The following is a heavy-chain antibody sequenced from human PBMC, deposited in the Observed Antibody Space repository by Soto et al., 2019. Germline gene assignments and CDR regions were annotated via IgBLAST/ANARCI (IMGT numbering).Heavy chain of an antibody. CDR2: IYPGDSDT. J-gene: IGHJ4*02. CDR1: GYSFTSYW. CDR3: ARPLDTSGWNDY. Sequence: KISCKGSGYSFTSYWIGWVRQMPGKGLEWMGIIYPGDSDTRYSPSFEGQVTISADKSISTAYLQWSSLKASDTATYYCARPLDTSGWNDYWGQGTQVTVSS. V-gene: IGHV5-51*01. D-gene: IGHD6-19*01.